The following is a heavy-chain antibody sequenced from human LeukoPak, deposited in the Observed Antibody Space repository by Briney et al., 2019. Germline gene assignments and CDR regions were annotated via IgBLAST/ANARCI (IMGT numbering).Heavy chain of an antibody. J-gene: IGHJ4*02. CDR3: ARLTEDYYFDY. Sequence: SETLSLTCTVSGGSISSYYSTWIRHPPGKGLEWIGHIYYSGSTNYNPSLKSRVTISVDTSKNQFSLKLSSVTAADTAVYYCARLTEDYYFDYWGQGTLVTVSS. CDR2: IYYSGST. V-gene: IGHV4-59*01. CDR1: GGSISSYY. D-gene: IGHD1-14*01.